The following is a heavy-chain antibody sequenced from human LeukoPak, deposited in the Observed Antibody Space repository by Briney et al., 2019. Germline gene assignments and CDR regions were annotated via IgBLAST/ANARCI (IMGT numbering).Heavy chain of an antibody. J-gene: IGHJ4*02. V-gene: IGHV4-59*08. CDR2: IYYSGST. D-gene: IGHD4-11*01. CDR1: GGSISSSY. CDR3: ARQGPLTTAVTTRTNPFDY. Sequence: SETLSLTCTVSGGSISSSYWSWIRQPPGKGLEWIGYIYYSGSTSYNPSLKSRVTISVDTSKNQFSLKLNSVTAADTAVCYCARQGPLTTAVTTRTNPFDYWGQGTLVTVSS.